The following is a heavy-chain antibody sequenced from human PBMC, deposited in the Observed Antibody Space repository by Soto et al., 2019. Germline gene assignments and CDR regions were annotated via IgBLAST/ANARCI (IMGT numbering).Heavy chain of an antibody. Sequence: QIQLVQSGPEVKKPGASMKVSCKAYDFSFTSHGISWVRQAPGQGLEWMGWISLYNGNTNYAKQFQGRVTMTTDTSTSTAYMELRSLRSDDTAMYFCAIYHLELFRFDYWGQGTLVTVSS. CDR1: DFSFTSHG. CDR2: ISLYNGNT. D-gene: IGHD2-2*01. V-gene: IGHV1-18*04. CDR3: AIYHLELFRFDY. J-gene: IGHJ4*02.